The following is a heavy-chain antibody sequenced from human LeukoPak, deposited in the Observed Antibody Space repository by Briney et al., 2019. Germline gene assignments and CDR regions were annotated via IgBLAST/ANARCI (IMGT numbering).Heavy chain of an antibody. V-gene: IGHV3-23*01. Sequence: PGGSLRLSCAASGFTFSSYAMSWVRQAPGKGLEWVSAISGSGTSSKYTDSVKGRFTVSRDNSKNTLYLQMNSLRDDDTAVYYCSRAYYDSSGYYYVYFWGQGTLVTVSS. J-gene: IGHJ4*02. CDR2: ISGSGTSS. CDR3: SRAYYDSSGYYYVYF. D-gene: IGHD3-22*01. CDR1: GFTFSSYA.